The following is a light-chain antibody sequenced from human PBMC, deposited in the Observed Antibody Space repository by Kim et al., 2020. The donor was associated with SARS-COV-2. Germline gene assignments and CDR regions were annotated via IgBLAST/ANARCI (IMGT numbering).Light chain of an antibody. CDR3: GADHGSGSNFVWV. CDR2: VGTGGIVG. V-gene: IGLV9-49*01. CDR1: SGYSNYQ. Sequence: TCTLRSGYSNYQVDWYQQGPGKGPRFGMRVGTGGIVGSKGDGIPDRFSVLGSGLNRYLTIKNIQEEDESDYHCGADHGSGSNFVWVFGGGTQLTVL. J-gene: IGLJ3*02.